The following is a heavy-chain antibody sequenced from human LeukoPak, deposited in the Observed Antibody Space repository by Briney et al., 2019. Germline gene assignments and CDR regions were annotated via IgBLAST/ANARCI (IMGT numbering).Heavy chain of an antibody. CDR3: ARGLIVVVPAAMMLPDY. CDR1: GYTFTSYG. Sequence: ASVKVSCKASGYTFTSYGISWVRQAPGQGLEWMGWISAYNGNTNYAQKLQGRVTMTTDTSTSTAYTELRSLRSDDTAVYYCARGLIVVVPAAMMLPDYWGQGTLVTVYS. CDR2: ISAYNGNT. V-gene: IGHV1-18*01. D-gene: IGHD2-2*01. J-gene: IGHJ4*02.